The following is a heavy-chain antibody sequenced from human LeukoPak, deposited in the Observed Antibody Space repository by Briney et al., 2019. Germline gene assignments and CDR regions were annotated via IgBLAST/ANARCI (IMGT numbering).Heavy chain of an antibody. CDR2: IIPIFGTA. CDR3: ARARSGPYGSGSLDAFDI. D-gene: IGHD3-10*01. Sequence: PRASVKVSCKASGGTFSSYAISWVRQAPGQGLEWMGGIIPIFGTANYAQKFQGRVTITADKSTSTAYMELSSLRSEDTAVYYCARARSGPYGSGSLDAFDIWGQGTMVTVSS. V-gene: IGHV1-69*06. CDR1: GGTFSSYA. J-gene: IGHJ3*02.